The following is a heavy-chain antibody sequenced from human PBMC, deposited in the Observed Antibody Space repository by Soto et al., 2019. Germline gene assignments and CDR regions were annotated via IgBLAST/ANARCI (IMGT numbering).Heavy chain of an antibody. CDR1: RGSISSGTNY. J-gene: IGHJ4*02. CDR2: IYYSGST. Sequence: SEILSLTCTVSRGSISSGTNYWAWIRQPPGKGLEWIANIYYSGSTFYNPSLKSRVTISLDTSKNQFSLKLRSVTAADTAVYYCARHEAGWYIDSWGQGTLVTVSS. V-gene: IGHV4-39*01. CDR3: ARHEAGWYIDS. D-gene: IGHD6-25*01.